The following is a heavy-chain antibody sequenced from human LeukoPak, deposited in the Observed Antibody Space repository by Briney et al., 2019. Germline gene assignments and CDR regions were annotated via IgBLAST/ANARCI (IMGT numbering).Heavy chain of an antibody. J-gene: IGHJ6*03. CDR1: GGSISSYY. CDR2: IYYSGST. V-gene: IGHV4-59*01. CDR3: ARASEYSNENYYYYYLDV. D-gene: IGHD4-11*01. Sequence: SETLSLTCTVFGGSISSYYWSWIRQPPGKGLEWIGYIYYSGSTNYNPSLKSRVTISVDTSKNQFSLKLRSVTAADTAVYYCARASEYSNENYYYYYLDVWGKGTTVTVSS.